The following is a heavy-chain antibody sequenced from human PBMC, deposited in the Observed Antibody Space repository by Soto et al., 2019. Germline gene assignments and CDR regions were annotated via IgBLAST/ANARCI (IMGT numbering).Heavy chain of an antibody. Sequence: QIHLVQSGAEVKKPGASVKVSCKGSGYGFTTYGITWVRQAPGQGLEWMAWISAHNGNTNYAQKLQGRVTVTRDTSTSTAYMELRSLRSDDTAVSYCARGRYGDYWGQGALVTVSS. CDR2: ISAHNGNT. CDR1: GYGFTTYG. J-gene: IGHJ4*02. V-gene: IGHV1-18*01. D-gene: IGHD1-1*01. CDR3: ARGRYGDY.